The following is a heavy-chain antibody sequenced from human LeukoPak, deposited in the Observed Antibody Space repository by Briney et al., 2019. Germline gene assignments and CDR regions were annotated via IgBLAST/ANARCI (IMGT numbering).Heavy chain of an antibody. V-gene: IGHV4-39*01. CDR1: GGSISSSSYY. J-gene: IGHJ4*02. CDR2: IYYSGST. Sequence: SETLSLTCTVSGGSISSSSYYWGWIRQPPGKGLEWIGSIYYSGSTYYNPSLKSRVTISVDTSKNQFSLKLSSVTAADTAVYYCARLPLTGDSPPLYYFDYWGQGTLVTVSS. D-gene: IGHD7-27*01. CDR3: ARLPLTGDSPPLYYFDY.